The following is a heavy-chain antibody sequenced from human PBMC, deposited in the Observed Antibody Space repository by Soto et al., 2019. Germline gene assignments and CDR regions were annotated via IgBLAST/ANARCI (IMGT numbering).Heavy chain of an antibody. Sequence: ASVKVSCKDSGYTFASYGIGWVRQAPGQGLEWVGWINPYSGHAQNAQKFQGRVSVTTDTSTSTAYLEVGSLTSDDTAVYYCARVYNYGSGSHLVPGSCYFDFWGQGTLVTVSS. CDR1: GYTFASYG. D-gene: IGHD3-10*01. V-gene: IGHV1-18*01. CDR2: INPYSGHA. J-gene: IGHJ4*02. CDR3: ARVYNYGSGSHLVPGSCYFDF.